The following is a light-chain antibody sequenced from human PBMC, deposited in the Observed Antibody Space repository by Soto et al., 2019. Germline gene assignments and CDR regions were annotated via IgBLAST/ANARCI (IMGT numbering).Light chain of an antibody. Sequence: DIQMTQSPSTLSASVGDRVTITCRASQSISSWLAWYQQKPGKAPKLLIYDASSLESGVPSRFSGSGSGTKFTLTISSLQPDDFATYYCQQYNSYWTFGQGTKVHIK. V-gene: IGKV1-5*01. CDR3: QQYNSYWT. CDR1: QSISSW. CDR2: DAS. J-gene: IGKJ1*01.